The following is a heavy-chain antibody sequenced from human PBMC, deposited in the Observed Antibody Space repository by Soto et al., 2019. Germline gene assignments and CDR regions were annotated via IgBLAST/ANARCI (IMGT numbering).Heavy chain of an antibody. CDR2: ISSSSSTI. Sequence: GGSLRLSCAASGFTFSSYSMNWVRQAPGKGLEWVSYISSSSSTIYYADSVKGRFTISRDNAKNSLYLQMNSLRAEDTAVYHCATSSWQDYYYYYMDVWGKGTTVTVSS. CDR1: GFTFSSYS. CDR3: ATSSWQDYYYYYMDV. D-gene: IGHD6-13*01. J-gene: IGHJ6*03. V-gene: IGHV3-48*01.